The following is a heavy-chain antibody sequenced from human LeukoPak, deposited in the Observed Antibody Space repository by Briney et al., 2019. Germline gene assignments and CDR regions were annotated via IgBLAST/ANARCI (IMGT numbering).Heavy chain of an antibody. Sequence: SETLSLTCAVSGGSISSGGYSGGWFGRPPGKGLGWMGYIYYSGSTNYNPSLNSRVTMSVDTSKNQFSLKLSSVTAADTAVYYCARDVVAAVGTWDYWGQGTLVTVSS. CDR3: ARDVVAAVGTWDY. D-gene: IGHD6-13*01. V-gene: IGHV4-61*08. CDR2: IYYSGST. J-gene: IGHJ4*02. CDR1: GGSISSGGYS.